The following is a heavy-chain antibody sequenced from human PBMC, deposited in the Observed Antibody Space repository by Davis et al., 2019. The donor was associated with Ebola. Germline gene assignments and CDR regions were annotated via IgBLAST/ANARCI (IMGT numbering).Heavy chain of an antibody. CDR2: IKQDGSEK. Sequence: GESLKISCAASGFTFSSYWMSWVRQAPGKGLEWVANIKQDGSEKYYVDSVKGRFTISRDNAKNSLYLQMNSLRAEDTAVYYCARDLRGYDSVSYWGQGTLVTVSS. J-gene: IGHJ4*02. CDR3: ARDLRGYDSVSY. D-gene: IGHD3-22*01. V-gene: IGHV3-7*01. CDR1: GFTFSSYW.